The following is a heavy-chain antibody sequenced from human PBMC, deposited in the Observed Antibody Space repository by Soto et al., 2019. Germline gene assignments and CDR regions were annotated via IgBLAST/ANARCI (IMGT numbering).Heavy chain of an antibody. CDR1: GYSFVTSG. J-gene: IGHJ4*02. CDR3: ARAGQYDDARGYAE. D-gene: IGHD3-16*01. Sequence: QVKLVQSGTEVKKPGASIKVSCKASGYSFVTSGMTCVRQAPGQGLEWMGWISVYNGNTNYDQKLQDRVTMTTDTYTNTAYLEVRILRSDDTAVYYCARAGQYDDARGYAEWVQGTLVTVSS. V-gene: IGHV1-18*01. CDR2: ISVYNGNT.